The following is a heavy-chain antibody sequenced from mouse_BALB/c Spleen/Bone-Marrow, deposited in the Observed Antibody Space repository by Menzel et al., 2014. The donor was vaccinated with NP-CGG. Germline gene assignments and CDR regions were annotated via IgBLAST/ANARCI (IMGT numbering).Heavy chain of an antibody. D-gene: IGHD1-1*01. Sequence: DVKLQESGAELVKPGASVKLSCTASGFNIKDTYMHWVKQRPEQGLEWIGRIDPANGNTKYDPRFQGRATVTADTSSSKANLQLSSLTTEDTAVYYCARYYYRTMDYWGQGTSVTVSS. CDR3: ARYYYRTMDY. CDR1: GFNIKDTY. J-gene: IGHJ4*01. CDR2: IDPANGNT. V-gene: IGHV14-3*02.